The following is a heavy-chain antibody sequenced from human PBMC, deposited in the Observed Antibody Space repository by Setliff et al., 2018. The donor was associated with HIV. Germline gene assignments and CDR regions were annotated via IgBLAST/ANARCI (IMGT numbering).Heavy chain of an antibody. Sequence: PGGSLRLSCAASGFMFDKYGMHWVRQAPGKGLEWVASISSDGRTFYADSVKGRFTISRDDSKNTVYLQMLSLRVDDTAAYYCAKGVKWLDPWGQGIPVTVSS. D-gene: IGHD3-16*01. CDR2: ISSDGRT. CDR1: GFMFDKYG. V-gene: IGHV3-30*18. J-gene: IGHJ5*02. CDR3: AKGVKWLDP.